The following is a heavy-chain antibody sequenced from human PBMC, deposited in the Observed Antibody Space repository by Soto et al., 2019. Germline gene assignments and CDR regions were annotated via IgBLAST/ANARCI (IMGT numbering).Heavy chain of an antibody. CDR3: ARDVGFGSYYGSGSYFSYFDY. V-gene: IGHV3-21*01. Sequence: GGSLRLSCAASGFTFSSYSMNWVRQAPGKGLEWVSSISGSSSYIYYADSMKGRFTISRDNAKNSLYLQMNSLRAEDTAVYYCARDVGFGSYYGSGSYFSYFDYWGHGTLVTVSS. D-gene: IGHD3-10*01. CDR1: GFTFSSYS. CDR2: ISGSSSYI. J-gene: IGHJ4*01.